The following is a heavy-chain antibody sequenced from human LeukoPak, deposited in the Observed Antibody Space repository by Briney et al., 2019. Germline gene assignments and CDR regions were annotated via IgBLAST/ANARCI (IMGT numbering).Heavy chain of an antibody. V-gene: IGHV1-18*01. J-gene: IGHJ4*02. Sequence: GASVKVSCKASGYTFNTYGINWLRQAPGQGLEWMEWINTDTADTNYAQNFQDRVTMTRDTSTSTAYMELRSLRSDDTAVYYCARKGCRGNCYVFDYWGQGTLVTVSS. CDR1: GYTFNTYG. D-gene: IGHD2-21*02. CDR2: INTDTADT. CDR3: ARKGCRGNCYVFDY.